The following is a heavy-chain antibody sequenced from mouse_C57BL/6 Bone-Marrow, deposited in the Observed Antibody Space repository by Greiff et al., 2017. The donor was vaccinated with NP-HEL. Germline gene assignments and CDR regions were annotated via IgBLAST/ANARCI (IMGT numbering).Heavy chain of an antibody. J-gene: IGHJ2*01. D-gene: IGHD1-1*01. CDR1: GYTFTDYY. Sequence: VQLQQSGPELVKPGASVKISCKASGYTFTDYYMNWVKQSHGKSLEWIGDINPNNGGTSYNQKFKGKATLTVDKSSSTAYMELRSLTSEDSAVYYCARWITTVVARGDYWGQGTTLTVSS. CDR2: INPNNGGT. CDR3: ARWITTVVARGDY. V-gene: IGHV1-26*01.